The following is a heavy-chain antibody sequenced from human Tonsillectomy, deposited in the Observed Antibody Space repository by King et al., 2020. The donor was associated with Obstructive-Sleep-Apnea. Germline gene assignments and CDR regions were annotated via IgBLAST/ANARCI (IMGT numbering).Heavy chain of an antibody. CDR3: ARDSQVLLWFGELGYYYGMDV. CDR2: ISSSSSYI. Sequence: VQLVESGGGLVKPGGSLRLSCAASGFTFSSYSMNWVRQAPGKGLEWVSSISSSSSYIYYADSVKGRFTIPRDNAKNALYLQMNSLRAEDTAVYYCARDSQVLLWFGELGYYYGMDVWGQGTTVTVSS. CDR1: GFTFSSYS. V-gene: IGHV3-21*01. D-gene: IGHD3-10*01. J-gene: IGHJ6*02.